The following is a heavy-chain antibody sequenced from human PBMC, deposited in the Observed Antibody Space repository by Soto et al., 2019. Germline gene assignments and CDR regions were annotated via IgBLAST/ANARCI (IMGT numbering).Heavy chain of an antibody. D-gene: IGHD2-15*01. Sequence: GGSLRLSCAASGFTFSYGIHWLRQAPGKGLEWVAYISYDSSNKFYGDSEKGRFTISKDNSKNTQFLQMNSLRAEDTVVYYCAKLVIGYCSGNTCDDYWGQGTLVTVSS. CDR2: ISYDSSNK. CDR3: AKLVIGYCSGNTCDDY. V-gene: IGHV3-30*18. CDR1: GFTFSYG. J-gene: IGHJ4*02.